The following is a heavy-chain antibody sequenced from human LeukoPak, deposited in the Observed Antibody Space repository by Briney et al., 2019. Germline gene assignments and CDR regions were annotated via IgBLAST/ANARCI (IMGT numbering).Heavy chain of an antibody. CDR2: INFNSGGT. CDR3: ATHSGYDPRDYMDV. Sequence: ASVKVSCKASGYTFTSYYMHWVRQAPGQGLEWMGWINFNSGGTNYAQKFQGRVTMTRDTSISTAYMELSRLRSDDTAVYYCATHSGYDPRDYMDVWGKGTTVTVSS. V-gene: IGHV1-2*02. D-gene: IGHD5-12*01. J-gene: IGHJ6*03. CDR1: GYTFTSYY.